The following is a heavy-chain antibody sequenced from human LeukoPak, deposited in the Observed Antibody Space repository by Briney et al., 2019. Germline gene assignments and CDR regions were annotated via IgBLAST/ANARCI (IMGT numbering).Heavy chain of an antibody. CDR2: INPNSGGT. D-gene: IGHD5-18*01. Sequence: ASVKVSCKASGYTFTGYYMHWVRQAPGQGLEWMGWINPNSGGTNYAQKFQGRVTMTRDTSISTAYMELSRLRSDDTAVYYCARPLKGYGSSFDYWGQGTLVTVSS. J-gene: IGHJ4*02. CDR3: ARPLKGYGSSFDY. CDR1: GYTFTGYY. V-gene: IGHV1-2*02.